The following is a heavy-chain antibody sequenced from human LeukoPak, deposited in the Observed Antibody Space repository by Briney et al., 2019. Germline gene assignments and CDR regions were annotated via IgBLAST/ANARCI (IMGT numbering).Heavy chain of an antibody. CDR3: AKDLNSVYYDILAGFLD. D-gene: IGHD3-9*01. V-gene: IGHV3-30*18. Sequence: GGSLRLSCAASGFTFNSYGMHWVRQAPGKGLEWVAVISYDGSNKYYADSVKGRFTISRDNSKNTLYLQMNSLRAEDTAVYYCAKDLNSVYYDILAGFLDWGQGTLVTVSS. J-gene: IGHJ4*02. CDR2: ISYDGSNK. CDR1: GFTFNSYG.